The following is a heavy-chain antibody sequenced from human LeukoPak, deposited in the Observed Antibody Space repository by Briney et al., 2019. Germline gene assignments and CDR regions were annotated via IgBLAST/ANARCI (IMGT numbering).Heavy chain of an antibody. V-gene: IGHV4-61*02. Sequence: SETLSLTCTVSGGSISSGSYYWSWIRQPAGKGLEWIGRIYTSGSTNYNPSLKSRVTISVDTSKNQFSLKLSSVTAADTAVYYCAREGLTIFGLGHFDYWGQGTLVTVSS. D-gene: IGHD3-3*01. CDR2: IYTSGST. J-gene: IGHJ4*02. CDR1: GGSISSGSYY. CDR3: AREGLTIFGLGHFDY.